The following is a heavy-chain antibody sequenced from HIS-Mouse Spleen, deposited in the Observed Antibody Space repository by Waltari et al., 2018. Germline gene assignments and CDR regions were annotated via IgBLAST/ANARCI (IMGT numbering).Heavy chain of an antibody. V-gene: IGHV3-30*18. J-gene: IGHJ5*02. CDR3: AKEYSSSHNWFDP. Sequence: QVQLVESGGGVVQPGRSLRLPCAAPGFTCSRYGMHWLRQAPGKGLEWVAVISYDGSNKYYADSVKGRFTISRDNSKNTLYLQMNSLRAEDTAVYYCAKEYSSSHNWFDPWGQGTLVTVSS. CDR2: ISYDGSNK. D-gene: IGHD6-13*01. CDR1: GFTCSRYG.